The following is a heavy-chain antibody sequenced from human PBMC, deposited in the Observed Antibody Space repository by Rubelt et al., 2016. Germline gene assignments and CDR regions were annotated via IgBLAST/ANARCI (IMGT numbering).Heavy chain of an antibody. CDR3: ASIVGATQDSSVDY. V-gene: IGHV3-73*01. Sequence: SVKGRFTISRDDSKNTAYLQMNSLRAEDTAVYYCASIVGATQDSSVDYWGQGTLVTVSS. D-gene: IGHD1-26*01. J-gene: IGHJ4*02.